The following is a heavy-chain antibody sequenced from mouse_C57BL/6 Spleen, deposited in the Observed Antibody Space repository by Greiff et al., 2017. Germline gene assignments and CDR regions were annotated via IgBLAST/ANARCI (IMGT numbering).Heavy chain of an antibody. Sequence: VQLQQSGGGLVKPGGSLKLSCAASGFTFSDYGMHWVRQAPEKGLEWVAYISSGSSTIYYADTVKGRFTISRDNAKNTLFLQMTSLRSEDTAMYYCARCYSNYVGYAMDYWGQGTSVTVSS. D-gene: IGHD2-5*01. CDR3: ARCYSNYVGYAMDY. CDR2: ISSGSSTI. V-gene: IGHV5-17*01. CDR1: GFTFSDYG. J-gene: IGHJ4*01.